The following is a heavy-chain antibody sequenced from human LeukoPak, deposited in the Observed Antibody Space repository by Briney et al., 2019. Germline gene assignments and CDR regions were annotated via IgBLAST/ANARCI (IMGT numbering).Heavy chain of an antibody. CDR3: ARELYFREFDY. J-gene: IGHJ4*02. D-gene: IGHD2/OR15-2a*01. Sequence: GGSLRLSCAASGFTFSSYSFNWVRQAPGKGLEWVSYISRTTSYADSVKGRFTISRDNSKNTLYLQMNSLRAEDTAVYYCARELYFREFDYWGQGTLVTVSS. CDR1: GFTFSSYS. V-gene: IGHV3-48*01. CDR2: ISRTT.